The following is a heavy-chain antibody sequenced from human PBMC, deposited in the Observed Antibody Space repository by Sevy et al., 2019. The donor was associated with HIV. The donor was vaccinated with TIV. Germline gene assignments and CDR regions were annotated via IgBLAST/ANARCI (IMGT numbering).Heavy chain of an antibody. CDR3: AWLYSCGGSCYYSDF. J-gene: IGHJ4*02. CDR1: GYTFTSKY. D-gene: IGHD2-15*01. V-gene: IGHV1-46*01. CDR2: INPSGRTT. Sequence: VTVKVSCKASGYTFTSKYMHWVRQAPRQGLERTGQINPSGRTTTYAQKFQGRVSMTRDTSTSTVYMDLSSLISEDTAIYYCAWLYSCGGSCYYSDFWGQGTLVTVSS.